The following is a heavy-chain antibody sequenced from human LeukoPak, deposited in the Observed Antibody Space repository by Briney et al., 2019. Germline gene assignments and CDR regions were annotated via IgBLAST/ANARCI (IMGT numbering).Heavy chain of an antibody. CDR2: ISSSSSYI. Sequence: GGSLRLSCAASGFTFSSYSMNWVRQAPGKGLEWVSSISSSSSYIYYADSVKGRFTISRDNAKNSLYLQMNSLRAEDTAVYYCARKISSTRLWYYYMDVWGKGTTVTVSS. D-gene: IGHD2-2*01. V-gene: IGHV3-21*01. CDR3: ARKISSTRLWYYYMDV. J-gene: IGHJ6*03. CDR1: GFTFSSYS.